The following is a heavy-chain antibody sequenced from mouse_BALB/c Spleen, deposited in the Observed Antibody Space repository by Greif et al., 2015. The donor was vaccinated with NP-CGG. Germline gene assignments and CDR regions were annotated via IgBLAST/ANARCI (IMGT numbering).Heavy chain of an antibody. CDR1: GFNIKDTY. J-gene: IGHJ1*01. CDR3: ARWDWYFDV. Sequence: EVKLQESGAELVKPGASVKLSCTASGFNIKDTYMHWVKQRPEQGLEWIGRVDPANGNTKYDPKFQGKATITADTSSNTASLQLSSLTSEDTAVYYCARWDWYFDVWGAGTTVTVSS. CDR2: VDPANGNT. V-gene: IGHV14-3*02.